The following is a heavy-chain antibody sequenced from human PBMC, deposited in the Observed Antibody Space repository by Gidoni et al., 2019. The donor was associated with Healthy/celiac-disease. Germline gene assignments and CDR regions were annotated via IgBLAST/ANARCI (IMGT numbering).Heavy chain of an antibody. CDR2: ISSSSSYI. CDR3: ARDRSLWFGATNWFDP. Sequence: EVQLVESGGGLVKPGGSLRLSCAASGFTFSSYSMNWVRQAPGKGLEWVSSISSSSSYIYYADSVKGRFTISRDNAKNSLYLQMNSLRAEDTAVYYCARDRSLWFGATNWFDPWGQGTLVTVSS. V-gene: IGHV3-21*01. D-gene: IGHD3-10*01. CDR1: GFTFSSYS. J-gene: IGHJ5*02.